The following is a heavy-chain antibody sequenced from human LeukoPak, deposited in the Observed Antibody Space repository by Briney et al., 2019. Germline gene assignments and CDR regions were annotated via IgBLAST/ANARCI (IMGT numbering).Heavy chain of an antibody. CDR2: IIPIFGTA. D-gene: IGHD3-22*01. J-gene: IGHJ4*02. CDR3: ARDNYYDSSGYYQYYFDY. Sequence: SVKVSCKASGGTFSSYAISWVRQAPGQGLEWMGGIIPIFGTANYAQKFQGRDTITADESTSTAYMELSSLRSEDTAVYYCARDNYYDSSGYYQYYFDYWGQGTLVTVSS. CDR1: GGTFSSYA. V-gene: IGHV1-69*13.